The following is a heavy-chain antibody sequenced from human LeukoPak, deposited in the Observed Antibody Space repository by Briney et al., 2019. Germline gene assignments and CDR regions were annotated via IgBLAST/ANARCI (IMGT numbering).Heavy chain of an antibody. CDR3: ARDSPGYFDY. Sequence: PGGSLRLSCAASGFTFTTYAMSWVRQAPGKGLEWVSSISSSSSYIYYADSVKGRFTISRDNAKNSLYLQMNSLRAVDTAVYYCARDSPGYFDYWGQGTLVTVSS. CDR2: ISSSSSYI. J-gene: IGHJ4*02. D-gene: IGHD1-14*01. CDR1: GFTFTTYA. V-gene: IGHV3-21*01.